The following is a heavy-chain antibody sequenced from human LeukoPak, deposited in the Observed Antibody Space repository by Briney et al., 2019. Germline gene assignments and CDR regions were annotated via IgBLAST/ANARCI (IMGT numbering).Heavy chain of an antibody. CDR3: ARASGIPAPLHL. J-gene: IGHJ5*02. CDR2: INTDGRST. D-gene: IGHD6-13*01. V-gene: IGHV3-74*01. Sequence: KGLVWVSGINTDGRSTSYAYSERGRFTISRHNAKNTLYLHMHSLRAEDTAAYYCARASGIPAPLHLWRQETLVTVSS.